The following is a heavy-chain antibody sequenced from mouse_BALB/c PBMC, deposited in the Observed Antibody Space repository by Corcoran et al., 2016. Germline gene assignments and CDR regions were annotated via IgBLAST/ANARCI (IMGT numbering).Heavy chain of an antibody. J-gene: IGHJ4*01. CDR2: INPYNGGT. D-gene: IGHD1-1*01. CDR1: GYSFTGYP. CDR3: ARCYYGSSHYAMDY. V-gene: IGHV1-26*01. Sequence: EVQLQQSGPELVKPGASMKISCKASGYSFTGYPMNWVKQSHGKNLEWIGLINPYNGGTSYNQKFKGKATLTVDKSSSTAYMELLSLTSEDSAVYYCARCYYGSSHYAMDYWGQGTSVTVSS.